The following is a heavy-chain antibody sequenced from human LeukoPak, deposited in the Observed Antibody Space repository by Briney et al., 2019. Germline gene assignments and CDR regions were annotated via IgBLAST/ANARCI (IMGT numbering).Heavy chain of an antibody. V-gene: IGHV4-34*01. CDR1: GGSFSGYY. J-gene: IGHJ3*02. Sequence: KPSETLSLTCAVYGGSFSGYYWSWIRQPPGKGLEWIGEINHSGSTNYNPSLKSRVTISVDTSKNQFSLKLSSVTAADTAVYYCARGLRPAKGVIWGQGTMVTVSS. D-gene: IGHD5-12*01. CDR3: ARGLRPAKGVI. CDR2: INHSGST.